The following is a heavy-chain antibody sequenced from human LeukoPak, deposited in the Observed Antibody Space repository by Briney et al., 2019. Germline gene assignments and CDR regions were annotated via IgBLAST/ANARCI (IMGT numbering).Heavy chain of an antibody. CDR1: GFTFTSYW. CDR3: ARAGLLGY. D-gene: IGHD2-15*01. J-gene: IGHJ4*02. V-gene: IGHV3-74*01. Sequence: GGSLRLSSAASGFTFTSYWMHWVRQAPGKGLVWVSRVSTDGTSTAYADSVKGRFTISRDNANNTVYLQMNSLRAEDTAVYYCARAGLLGYWGQGTLVTVSS. CDR2: VSTDGTST.